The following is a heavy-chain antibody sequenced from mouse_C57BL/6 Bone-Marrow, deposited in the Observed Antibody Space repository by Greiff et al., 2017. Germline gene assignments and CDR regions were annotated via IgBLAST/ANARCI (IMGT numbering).Heavy chain of an antibody. CDR3: AVTGTGDY. J-gene: IGHJ2*01. CDR1: GYTFTSYG. Sequence: VQLQQSGAELVRPGSSVKMSCKTSGYTFTSYGINWVKQRPGQGLEWIGYIYLGNGYTEYNEKFKGKATLTSDTSSSTAYMQLSSLTSEDSAIXFCAVTGTGDYWGQGTTLTVSS. D-gene: IGHD4-1*01. CDR2: IYLGNGYT. V-gene: IGHV1-58*01.